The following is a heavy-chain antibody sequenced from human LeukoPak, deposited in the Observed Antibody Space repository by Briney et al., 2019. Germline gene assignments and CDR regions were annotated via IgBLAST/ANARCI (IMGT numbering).Heavy chain of an antibody. J-gene: IGHJ4*02. D-gene: IGHD4-23*01. V-gene: IGHV1-18*04. CDR1: GYTFTVYY. CDR3: ERVGDYGGNREVDY. CDR2: ISAYNGNT. Sequence: ASVKVSCKASGYTFTVYYMHCVRQAPGQGLEWMGWISAYNGNTNYAQKPQGRVTMTTDTSTSTAYMELRSLRSDAAAVYYCERVGDYGGNREVDYWGQGTLVTVSS.